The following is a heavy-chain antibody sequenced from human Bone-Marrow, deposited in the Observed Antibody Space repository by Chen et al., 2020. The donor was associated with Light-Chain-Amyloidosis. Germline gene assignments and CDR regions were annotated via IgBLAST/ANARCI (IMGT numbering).Heavy chain of an antibody. CDR3: ARGLYYYDSSGYGAFDI. CDR2: INPSGGST. Sequence: QVQLVQSGAEVKKPGASVKVSCKASGYTLTSYYMHWVRQAPGQGLEWMGIINPSGGSTSYAQKLQGRVTMTRDTSTSTVYMELSSLRSEDTAVYYCARGLYYYDSSGYGAFDIWGQGTMVTVSS. V-gene: IGHV1-46*04. CDR1: GYTLTSYY. D-gene: IGHD3-22*01. J-gene: IGHJ3*02.